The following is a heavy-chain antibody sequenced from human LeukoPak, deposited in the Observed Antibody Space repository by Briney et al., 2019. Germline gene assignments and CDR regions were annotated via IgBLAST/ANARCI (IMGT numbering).Heavy chain of an antibody. D-gene: IGHD4-17*01. CDR1: GGSFSGYY. CDR3: ARGLLHYGEIFDP. V-gene: IGHV4-34*01. CDR2: INHSGST. J-gene: IGHJ5*02. Sequence: SETLSLTCAVYGGSFSGYYWSWIRQPPGKGLEWIGEINHSGSTNYNPSLKSRVTISVDTSKNQFSLKLSSVTAADTAVYYCARGLLHYGEIFDPWGQGTLVTVSS.